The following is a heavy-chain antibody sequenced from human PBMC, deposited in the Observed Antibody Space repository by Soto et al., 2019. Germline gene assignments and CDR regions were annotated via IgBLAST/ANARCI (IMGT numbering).Heavy chain of an antibody. V-gene: IGHV3-23*01. CDR2: IIDSGGST. J-gene: IGHJ6*02. Sequence: GGSLRLSCAASAFTFSSSAMCWVRQAPGKGLEWVSDIIDSGGSTYYADSVKGRFTISRDNSKSTLYLQMNSLRAKDTALYYCTKGRSYYYYYGVDDWGQGTTVTVSS. CDR1: AFTFSSSA. CDR3: TKGRSYYYYYGVDD.